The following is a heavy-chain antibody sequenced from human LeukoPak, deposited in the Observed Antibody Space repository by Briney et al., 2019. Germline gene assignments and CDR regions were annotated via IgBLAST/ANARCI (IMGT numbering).Heavy chain of an antibody. CDR2: IYYSGST. V-gene: IGHV4-39*01. Sequence: SETLSLTCTVSGGSISSSSYYWGWIRQPPGKGLEWIGSIYYSGSTYYNPSLKSRVTISVDTSKNQFSLKLSSVTATDTAVYYCARLGAEGLYGDYVDDLYNWSDPWGQGTLVTVSS. CDR1: GGSISSSSYY. J-gene: IGHJ5*02. D-gene: IGHD4-17*01. CDR3: ARLGAEGLYGDYVDDLYNWSDP.